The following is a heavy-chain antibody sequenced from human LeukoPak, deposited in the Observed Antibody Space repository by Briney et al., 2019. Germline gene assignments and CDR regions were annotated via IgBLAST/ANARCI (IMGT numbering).Heavy chain of an antibody. J-gene: IGHJ4*02. CDR3: ARDGPYGSGSYYEV. Sequence: GRSLSLSCAASGFTFSSYWTSWVRQAPGKGLGWEANIKQDGSEKYYVDSVKGRFTISRDNAKNALYLQMNSLRAEDTAVYYCARDGPYGSGSYYEVWGQGSLVTVSS. CDR1: GFTFSSYW. CDR2: IKQDGSEK. V-gene: IGHV3-7*01. D-gene: IGHD3-10*01.